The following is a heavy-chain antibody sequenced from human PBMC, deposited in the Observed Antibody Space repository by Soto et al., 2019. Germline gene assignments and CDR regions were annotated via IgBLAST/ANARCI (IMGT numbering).Heavy chain of an antibody. D-gene: IGHD3-10*01. J-gene: IGHJ6*02. CDR2: ISSSSSTI. Sequence: PGGSLRLSCAASGFTFSSYSMNWVRQAPGKGLEWVSYISSSSSTIYYADSVKGRFTISRDNAKNSLYLQMNSLRDEDTAVYYCARDFTRNGSGSLRSISYYYYYGMDVWGQGTTVTVSS. CDR3: ARDFTRNGSGSLRSISYYYYYGMDV. V-gene: IGHV3-48*02. CDR1: GFTFSSYS.